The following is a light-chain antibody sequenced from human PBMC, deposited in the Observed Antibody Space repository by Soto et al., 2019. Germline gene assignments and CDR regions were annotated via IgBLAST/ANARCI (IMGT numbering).Light chain of an antibody. Sequence: DIQITQSPSTLSASVGDRVTLTYRASQTISSWLAWYQQKPGKAPKLLIYKASTLKSGVPSRFSGSGSGTEFTLTISSLQPDDFATYYCQHYNSYSEAFGQGTKVDIK. CDR3: QHYNSYSEA. CDR1: QTISSW. CDR2: KAS. V-gene: IGKV1-5*03. J-gene: IGKJ1*01.